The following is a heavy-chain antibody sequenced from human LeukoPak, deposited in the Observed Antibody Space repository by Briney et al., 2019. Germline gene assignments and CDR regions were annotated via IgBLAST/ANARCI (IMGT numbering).Heavy chain of an antibody. D-gene: IGHD6-13*01. CDR2: IYYSGST. J-gene: IGHJ4*02. Sequence: PSETLSLTGTGSGGSISSYYWSWIRQPPGKGLEWMGYIYYSGSTNYNPSLKSRVTISVDTSKNQFSLKLSSVTAADTAVYYCARGLTRWYGPLFDYWAREPWSPSPQ. CDR3: ARGLTRWYGPLFDY. CDR1: GGSISSYY. V-gene: IGHV4-59*01.